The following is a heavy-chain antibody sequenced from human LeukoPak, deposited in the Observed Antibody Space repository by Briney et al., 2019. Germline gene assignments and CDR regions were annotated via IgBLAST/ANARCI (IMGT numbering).Heavy chain of an antibody. CDR3: ARTLPGGVVDY. V-gene: IGHV1-8*03. CDR2: MNPNSANT. J-gene: IGHJ4*02. D-gene: IGHD1-14*01. CDR1: GYTLTSYD. Sequence: ASVKVSCKASGYTLTSYDINWVRQATGQGLEWMGWMNPNSANTGYAQKFQGRVTIGRDTSKSTAYMELSSLRSGDTAVYYCARTLPGGVVDYWGQGTLVTVSS.